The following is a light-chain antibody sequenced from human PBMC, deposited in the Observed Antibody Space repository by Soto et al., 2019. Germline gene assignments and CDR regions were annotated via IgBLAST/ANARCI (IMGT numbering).Light chain of an antibody. J-gene: IGKJ4*01. V-gene: IGKV3-15*01. CDR2: DAS. CDR3: QQCRNWPLT. CDR1: QNVYNN. Sequence: EIVMTQSPATLSVSPGEGATPSCKASQNVYNNLAWYQQRPGQPPRLLIYDASTRATGISARFSGSGYGTEFTLTISSLQSEDFAVYVCQQCRNWPLTVGGG.